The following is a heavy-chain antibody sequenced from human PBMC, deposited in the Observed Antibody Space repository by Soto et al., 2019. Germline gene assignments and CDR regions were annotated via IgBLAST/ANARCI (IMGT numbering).Heavy chain of an antibody. J-gene: IGHJ3*02. V-gene: IGHV3-23*01. D-gene: IGHD3-22*01. Sequence: PVGSLRLSCAASGFTFSSYAMSWVRQAPGKGLEWVSAISGSGGSTYYADSVKGRFTISRDNSKNTLYLQMNSLRAEDTAVYYCAKDWIPVTYDSSGYYFDAFDIWGQGTMVTVSS. CDR1: GFTFSSYA. CDR2: ISGSGGST. CDR3: AKDWIPVTYDSSGYYFDAFDI.